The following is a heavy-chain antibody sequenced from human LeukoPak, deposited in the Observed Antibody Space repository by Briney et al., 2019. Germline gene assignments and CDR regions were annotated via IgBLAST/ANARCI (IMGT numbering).Heavy chain of an antibody. CDR3: AELGITMIGGV. D-gene: IGHD3-10*02. V-gene: IGHV3-7*01. CDR2: VNQGATQK. Sequence: GGSLRLSCAASGSDFSTQWMSWVRQAPGKGLEWVAIVNQGATQKYYVDSVKGRFTISRDNAKNSLYLQMNSLRAEDTAVYYCAELGITMIGGVWGKGTTVTISS. J-gene: IGHJ6*04. CDR1: GSDFSTQW.